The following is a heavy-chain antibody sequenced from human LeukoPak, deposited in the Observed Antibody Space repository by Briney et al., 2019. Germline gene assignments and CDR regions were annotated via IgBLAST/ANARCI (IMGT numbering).Heavy chain of an antibody. CDR1: GGSLSGNY. CDR2: INHSGRT. J-gene: IGHJ6*02. V-gene: IGHV4-34*01. D-gene: IGHD2-2*01. CDR3: ARDWASGYCSSTSCYSYGMDV. Sequence: PSETLSLTCAVSGGSLSGNYWSWIRQPPGKGLEWIGEINHSGRTKYNPSLKSRVTISVGTSKNQFSLKLSSVTAADTAVYYCARDWASGYCSSTSCYSYGMDVWGQGTTVTVSS.